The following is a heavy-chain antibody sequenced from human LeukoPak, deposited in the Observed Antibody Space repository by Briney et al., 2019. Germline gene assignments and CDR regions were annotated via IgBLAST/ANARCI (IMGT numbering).Heavy chain of an antibody. CDR3: ARDIVFRSRWFDP. CDR1: GYTFTGYY. D-gene: IGHD5/OR15-5a*01. Sequence: ASVKVSCKASGYTFTGYYMHWVRQAPGQGLEWMGRINPNSGGTNYAQKFQGRVTMTRDTSISTAYMELSRLRSDDTAVYYCARDIVFRSRWFDPWGQGTLVTVSS. CDR2: INPNSGGT. V-gene: IGHV1-2*06. J-gene: IGHJ5*02.